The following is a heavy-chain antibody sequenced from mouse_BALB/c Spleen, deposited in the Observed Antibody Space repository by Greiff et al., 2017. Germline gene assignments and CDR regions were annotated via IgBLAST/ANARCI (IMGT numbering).Heavy chain of an antibody. CDR1: GFTFSDFY. CDR2: SRNKANDYTT. J-gene: IGHJ4*01. Sequence: EVMLVESGGGLVQPGGSLRLSCATSGFTFSDFYMEWVRQPPGKRLEWIAASRNKANDYTTEYSASVKGRFIVSRDTSQSILYLQMNALRAEDTAIYYCARDSPHYYGSFYAMDYWGQGTSVTVSS. D-gene: IGHD1-1*01. V-gene: IGHV7-1*02. CDR3: ARDSPHYYGSFYAMDY.